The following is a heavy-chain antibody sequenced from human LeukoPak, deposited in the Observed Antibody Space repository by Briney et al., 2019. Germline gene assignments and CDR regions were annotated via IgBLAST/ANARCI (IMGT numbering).Heavy chain of an antibody. J-gene: IGHJ4*02. D-gene: IGHD3-22*01. V-gene: IGHV1-8*01. CDR2: MNPNSGNT. Sequence: ASVKVSCKGSGYTFTSYDINWVRQATGQGLEWMGWMNPNSGNTGYAQKFQGRVTMTRNTSISTAYMELSSLRSEDTAVYYCAREGLRYYDSSGYYYDYWGQGTLVTVSS. CDR3: AREGLRYYDSSGYYYDY. CDR1: GYTFTSYD.